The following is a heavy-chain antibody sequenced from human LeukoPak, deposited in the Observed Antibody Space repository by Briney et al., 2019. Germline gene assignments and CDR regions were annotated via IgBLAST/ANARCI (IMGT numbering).Heavy chain of an antibody. D-gene: IGHD5-12*01. CDR1: GFTFNSYA. V-gene: IGHV3-23*01. CDR3: AKDIVTTIPGY. Sequence: GGSLRLSCAASGFTFNSYAMSLVRQAPGKGLECVSAISTSGNSAYYADSVKGRFTISRDNSKNTLNLQMNSLRAEDTAVYYCAKDIVTTIPGYWGQGTLVTVSS. CDR2: ISTSGNSA. J-gene: IGHJ4*02.